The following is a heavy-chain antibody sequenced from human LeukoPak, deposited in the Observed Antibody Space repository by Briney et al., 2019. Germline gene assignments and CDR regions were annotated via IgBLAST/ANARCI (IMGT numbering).Heavy chain of an antibody. D-gene: IGHD2-2*01. V-gene: IGHV3-21*04. Sequence: KAGGSLRLSCAASGFTFSSYSMNWVRQAPGKGLEWVSSISSSSSYIYYADSVKGRFTISRDISKSTVFLQMNSLKAEDTAVYYCAKDRRRSTSCYDFDYWGQGTLVTVSS. CDR3: AKDRRRSTSCYDFDY. J-gene: IGHJ4*02. CDR1: GFTFSSYS. CDR2: ISSSSSYI.